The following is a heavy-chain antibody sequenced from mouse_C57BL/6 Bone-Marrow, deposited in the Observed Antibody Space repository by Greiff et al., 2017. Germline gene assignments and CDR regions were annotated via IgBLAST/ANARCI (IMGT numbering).Heavy chain of an antibody. J-gene: IGHJ2*01. D-gene: IGHD1-1*01. CDR3: ARGFYYYGSFFDY. Sequence: QVQLKQPGAELVKPGASVKLSCKASGYTFTSYWMHWVKQRPGQGLEWIGMIHPNSGSTNYNEKFKSKATLTVDKSSSTAYMQLSSLTSEDSAVYYCARGFYYYGSFFDYWGQGTTLTVSS. CDR1: GYTFTSYW. V-gene: IGHV1-64*01. CDR2: IHPNSGST.